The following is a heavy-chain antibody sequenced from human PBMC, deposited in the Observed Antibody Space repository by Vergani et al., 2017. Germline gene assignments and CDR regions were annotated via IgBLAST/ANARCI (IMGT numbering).Heavy chain of an antibody. D-gene: IGHD3-10*01. V-gene: IGHV1-2*02. Sequence: QVQLVQSGAEVKKPGASVKVSCKASGYTFTGYYMHWVRQAPGQGLEWMGWINSNSGGTNYAQKFQGRVTMTRDTSISTAYMELSRLRSDDTAVYYCAREFFGTGPIDYWGQGTLVTVSS. J-gene: IGHJ4*02. CDR3: AREFFGTGPIDY. CDR1: GYTFTGYY. CDR2: INSNSGGT.